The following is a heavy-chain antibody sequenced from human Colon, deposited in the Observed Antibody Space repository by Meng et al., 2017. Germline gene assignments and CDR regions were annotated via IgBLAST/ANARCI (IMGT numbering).Heavy chain of an antibody. D-gene: IGHD2-15*01. CDR2: IFHSGTT. V-gene: IGHV4-59*01. CDR3: ATKRAGSCSGGSCSSGYFDY. J-gene: IGHJ4*02. Sequence: GSLRLSCTVPGVSMRGYYWSWLRPAPGTGLEWIGDIFHSGTTNYNPSLKSRVTISVDTSNNQFSLKLSSVTAADTAVYYCATKRAGSCSGGSCSSGYFDYWGQGTLVTVSS. CDR1: GVSMRGYY.